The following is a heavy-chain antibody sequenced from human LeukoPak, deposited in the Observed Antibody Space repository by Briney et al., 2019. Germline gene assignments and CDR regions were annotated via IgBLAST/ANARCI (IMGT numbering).Heavy chain of an antibody. CDR3: ARVRLYCSSTSCYSNYYYYYGMDV. CDR2: ISAYNGNT. Sequence: GASVKVSCKASGYTFSNYDISWVRQAPGQGLEWMGWISAYNGNTNYAQKFQGRATMTTDTSTSTAYMELRSLRSDDTAVYYCARVRLYCSSTSCYSNYYYYYGMDVWGQGTTVTVSS. CDR1: GYTFSNYD. D-gene: IGHD2-2*02. J-gene: IGHJ6*02. V-gene: IGHV1-18*01.